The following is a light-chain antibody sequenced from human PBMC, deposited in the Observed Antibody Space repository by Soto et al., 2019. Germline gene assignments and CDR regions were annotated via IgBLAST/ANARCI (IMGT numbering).Light chain of an antibody. Sequence: QSALTQPASVSGSPGQSITISCTGTSSDVGGYNYVSWYQQHPDKAPKLMIYEVTNRPSGVSFRFSGSKSGNTASLTISGLQPEDEADYYCSSYTGTSTLYVFGTGTKVTVL. CDR2: EVT. CDR1: SSDVGGYNY. CDR3: SSYTGTSTLYV. V-gene: IGLV2-14*01. J-gene: IGLJ1*01.